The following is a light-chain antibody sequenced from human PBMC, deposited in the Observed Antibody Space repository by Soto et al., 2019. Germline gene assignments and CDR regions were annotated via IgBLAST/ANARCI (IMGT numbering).Light chain of an antibody. CDR1: SSDIGSNT. CDR3: AAWDDRLKGVV. Sequence: QSVLTQPPAASGTPGQRVTISCSGGSSDIGSNTVNWYQQLPGTAPKLLIYNNNQRPSVVPDRFSGSKSGTSGSLAISGLQSEDEADYYCAAWDDRLKGVVFGGGTKLTVL. V-gene: IGLV1-44*01. J-gene: IGLJ2*01. CDR2: NNN.